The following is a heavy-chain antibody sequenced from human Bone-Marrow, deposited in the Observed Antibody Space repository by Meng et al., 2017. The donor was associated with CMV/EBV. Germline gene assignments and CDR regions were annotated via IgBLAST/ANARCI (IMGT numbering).Heavy chain of an antibody. D-gene: IGHD3-10*01. V-gene: IGHV3-73*01. CDR3: TRLGGDAFDI. Sequence: GESLKISCAASGFTFSGSAMHWDRQASGKGLEWVGRIRSKANSYATAYAASVKGRFTISRDDSKNTAYLQMNSLKTEDTAVYYCTRLGGDAFDIWGQGAMVTVSS. CDR2: IRSKANSYAT. J-gene: IGHJ3*02. CDR1: GFTFSGSA.